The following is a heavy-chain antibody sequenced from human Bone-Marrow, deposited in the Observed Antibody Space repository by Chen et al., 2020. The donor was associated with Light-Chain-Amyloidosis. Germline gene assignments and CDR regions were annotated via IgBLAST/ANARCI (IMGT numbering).Heavy chain of an antibody. CDR2: INPNSDST. J-gene: IGHJ6*02. CDR1: GYTFTGYH. Sequence: QVQLVQSGAEVKKPGASVKVSCEASGYTFTGYHMHWVRQAPGQGLEWMGWINPNSDSTIYAQKFQGRVTMTRDTSISTVYMELSRLRSDDTALYYCARGLHCSNTNCYLEFYYNAMDVWGQGTTVTVSS. D-gene: IGHD2-2*01. V-gene: IGHV1-2*02. CDR3: ARGLHCSNTNCYLEFYYNAMDV.